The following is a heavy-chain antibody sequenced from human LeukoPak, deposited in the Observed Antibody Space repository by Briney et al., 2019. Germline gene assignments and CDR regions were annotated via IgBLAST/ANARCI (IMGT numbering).Heavy chain of an antibody. V-gene: IGHV3-23*01. CDR3: AKEFDSSGFFDC. D-gene: IGHD3-22*01. CDR1: GFNFISYA. CDR2: ISGSGGST. Sequence: PGGSLRLSCAASGFNFISYAMSWVRQAPGKGLEWVSAISGSGGSTYFAASARGRFTISRDNSKNTLYLQMNSLRAEDTAVYYCAKEFDSSGFFDCWGQGNLVTVSS. J-gene: IGHJ4*02.